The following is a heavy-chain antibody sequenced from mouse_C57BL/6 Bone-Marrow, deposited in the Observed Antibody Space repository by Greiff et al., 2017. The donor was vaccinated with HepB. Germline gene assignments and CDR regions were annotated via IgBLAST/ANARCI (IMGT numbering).Heavy chain of an antibody. V-gene: IGHV5-6*01. CDR3: ARRDYYGSSYVDY. D-gene: IGHD1-1*01. Sequence: VQLQESGGDLVKPGGSLKLSCAASGFTFSSYGMSWVRQTPDKRLEWVATISSGGSYTYYPDSVKGRFTISRDNAKNTLYLQMSSLKSEDTAMYYCARRDYYGSSYVDYWGQGTTLTVSS. J-gene: IGHJ2*01. CDR1: GFTFSSYG. CDR2: ISSGGSYT.